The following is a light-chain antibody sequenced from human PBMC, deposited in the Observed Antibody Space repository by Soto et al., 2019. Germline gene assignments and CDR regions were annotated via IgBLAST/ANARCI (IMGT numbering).Light chain of an antibody. J-gene: IGLJ3*02. Sequence: QSVLTQPASVSGSPGQSITISCTGTSSDVGGYNYVSWYQQHPGKAPKLMIYEVSNRPSGVSNRFSGSKSGNTASLTISGLQAEDEADYYCSSYTSGSPWVFGGGTKLTVL. CDR2: EVS. V-gene: IGLV2-14*01. CDR3: SSYTSGSPWV. CDR1: SSDVGGYNY.